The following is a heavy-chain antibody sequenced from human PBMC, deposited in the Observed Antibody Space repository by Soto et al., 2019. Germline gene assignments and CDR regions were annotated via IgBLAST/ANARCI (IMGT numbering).Heavy chain of an antibody. CDR1: GYSITSGHY. CDR3: ARLTRHDYMGLYVFDY. CDR2: IFHTGFI. J-gene: IGHJ4*02. Sequence: SETLSLTCSVSGYSITSGHYWGWIRQAPGKGLEWIGNIFHTGFISYNPSLRSRLTISVDTSTNQFSLKLTSVIAADTAVYYCARLTRHDYMGLYVFDYWGQGTLVTVSS. D-gene: IGHD3-10*01. V-gene: IGHV4-38-2*02.